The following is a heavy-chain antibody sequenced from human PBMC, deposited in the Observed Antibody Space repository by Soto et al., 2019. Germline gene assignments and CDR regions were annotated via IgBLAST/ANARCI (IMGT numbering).Heavy chain of an antibody. Sequence: GGSLRLSCSASGFTFSRDAMHWVRQPPGKGLEYVSAMNTNGGSTYYAESVKGRFTISRDNSKNTLFLQMSSLRVEDTAVYYCVKGGASRPYSYYGMDVWGQGTTVTVSS. CDR1: GFTFSRDA. V-gene: IGHV3-64D*06. CDR2: MNTNGGST. CDR3: VKGGASRPYSYYGMDV. J-gene: IGHJ6*02. D-gene: IGHD6-6*01.